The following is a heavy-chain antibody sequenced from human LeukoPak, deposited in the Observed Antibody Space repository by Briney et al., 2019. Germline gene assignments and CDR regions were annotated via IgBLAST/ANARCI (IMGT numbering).Heavy chain of an antibody. CDR1: GYTLTGYY. CDR3: ARVYGSGSPWMNFDP. V-gene: IGHV1-2*02. D-gene: IGHD3-10*01. Sequence: ASVKVSCKASGYTLTGYYMQWVRQAPGQGLEWMGWINPNRGGTNYAQNFQGRVTMTRDTSISTAYMELRGLISDDTAVYYCARVYGSGSPWMNFDPWGQGTLVTVSS. CDR2: INPNRGGT. J-gene: IGHJ5*02.